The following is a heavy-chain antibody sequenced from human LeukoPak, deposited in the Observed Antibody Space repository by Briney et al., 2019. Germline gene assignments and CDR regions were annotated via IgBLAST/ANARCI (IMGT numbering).Heavy chain of an antibody. D-gene: IGHD3-22*01. J-gene: IGHJ4*02. CDR3: ARAPEGGYYYGEPFDY. V-gene: IGHV4-34*01. CDR1: GGSFSGYY. Sequence: PSETLSLTRAVYGGSFSGYYWSWIRQPPGKGLEWIGEINHSGSTNYNPSLKSRVTISVDTSKNQFSLKLSSVTAADTAVYYCARAPEGGYYYGEPFDYWGQGTLVTVSS. CDR2: INHSGST.